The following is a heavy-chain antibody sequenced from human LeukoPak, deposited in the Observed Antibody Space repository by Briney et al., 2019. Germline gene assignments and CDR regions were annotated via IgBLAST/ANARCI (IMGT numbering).Heavy chain of an antibody. J-gene: IGHJ4*02. V-gene: IGHV1-46*01. CDR1: GYTFTSYY. CDR3: ARDRLAAAGSGYFDY. CDR2: VNPSGGST. Sequence: GASVKVCCKASGYTFTSYYMHWVRQAPGQGLEWMGIVNPSGGSTSYAQKFQGRVTMTRDTSTSTVYMELSSLRSEDTAVYYCARDRLAAAGSGYFDYWGQGTLVTVSS. D-gene: IGHD6-13*01.